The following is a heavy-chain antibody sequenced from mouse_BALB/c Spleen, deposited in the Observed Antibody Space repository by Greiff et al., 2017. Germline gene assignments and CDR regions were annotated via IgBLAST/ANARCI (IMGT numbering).Heavy chain of an antibody. CDR3: GRRRVMTGSWFAY. CDR2: IRSGGSYT. D-gene: IGHD2-13*01. Sequence: EVQLVESGGDLVKPGGSLKLSCAATGYTFSSYGMSWGRQTPDKNQEWFATIRSGGSYTYYPDSLKGRFTISRDNAKNTLYLKVNSLKSEDTARYYCGRRRVMTGSWFAYWGQGTLVTVSA. V-gene: IGHV5-6*01. J-gene: IGHJ3*01. CDR1: GYTFSSYG.